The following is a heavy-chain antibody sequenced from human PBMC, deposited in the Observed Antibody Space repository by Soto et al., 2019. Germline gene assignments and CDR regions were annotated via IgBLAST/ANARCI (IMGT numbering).Heavy chain of an antibody. CDR3: ARGYAAYGMDV. D-gene: IGHD5-12*01. CDR2: IWYDGSNK. Sequence: GGSLRLSCAASGFTFSSYVMHWVCQAPGKGLEWVAVIWYDGSNKYYADSVKGRFTISRDNSKNTLYLQMNSLRAEDTAVYYCARGYAAYGMDVWGQGTTVTVSS. CDR1: GFTFSSYV. V-gene: IGHV3-33*08. J-gene: IGHJ6*02.